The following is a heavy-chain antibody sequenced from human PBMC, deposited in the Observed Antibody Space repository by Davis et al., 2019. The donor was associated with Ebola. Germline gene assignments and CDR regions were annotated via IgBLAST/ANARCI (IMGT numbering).Heavy chain of an antibody. CDR3: VVGATSYYFDY. V-gene: IGHV3-21*04. CDR1: EFTFSSYT. CDR2: ISSSSSYI. J-gene: IGHJ4*02. Sequence: GESLKISCAASEFTFSSYTMIWVRQAPGKGLEWVSSISSSSSYIYYADSVKGRFTISRDNSKNTLYLQMNSLRAEDTAVYYCVVGATSYYFDYWGQGALVTVSS. D-gene: IGHD1-26*01.